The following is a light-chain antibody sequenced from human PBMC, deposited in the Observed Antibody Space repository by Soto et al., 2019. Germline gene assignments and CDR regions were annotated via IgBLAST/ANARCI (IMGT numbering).Light chain of an antibody. CDR1: QSVNRY. CDR2: DAS. V-gene: IGKV3-11*01. Sequence: EIVWTHSPATLSLSPGERATLSCRASQSVNRYLVWYQQKPGQAPRLLIYDASNRATGIPARFSGSVSGTDFTLTISSLEPEDFAVYYCQQRSNWPITFGQGTRLEIK. CDR3: QQRSNWPIT. J-gene: IGKJ5*01.